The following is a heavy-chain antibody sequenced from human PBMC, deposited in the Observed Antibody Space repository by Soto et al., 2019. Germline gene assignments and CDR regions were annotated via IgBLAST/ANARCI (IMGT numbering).Heavy chain of an antibody. D-gene: IGHD3-3*01. CDR3: ARGFGLLEWFLHFGSSAI. Sequence: HVQLQESGPGLVKPSQTLSLTCTVSGGSISSGGYYWSWIRQHPGKALEWIGYIYYSGSTYYNPSLKSGATISVDASQNQFSLKLSSVTAADTAVYFCARGFGLLEWFLHFGSSAIWGQGRMVTVSS. CDR1: GGSISSGGYY. V-gene: IGHV4-31*03. J-gene: IGHJ3*02. CDR2: IYYSGST.